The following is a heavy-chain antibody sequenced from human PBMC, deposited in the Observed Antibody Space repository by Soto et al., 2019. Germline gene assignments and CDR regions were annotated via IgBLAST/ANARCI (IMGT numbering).Heavy chain of an antibody. J-gene: IGHJ6*02. CDR2: IRSKANSYAT. V-gene: IGHV3-73*02. Sequence: EVQLVESGGGLVQPGGSLKLSCAASGFTFSGSAMHWVRQASGKGLEGVGRIRSKANSYATAYAASVKGRFTISRDDSKNTTYLQMNSLKTEDTAVYYCTRAPYSTHNYYYYGMDVWGQGTTVTVSS. D-gene: IGHD4-4*01. CDR1: GFTFSGSA. CDR3: TRAPYSTHNYYYYGMDV.